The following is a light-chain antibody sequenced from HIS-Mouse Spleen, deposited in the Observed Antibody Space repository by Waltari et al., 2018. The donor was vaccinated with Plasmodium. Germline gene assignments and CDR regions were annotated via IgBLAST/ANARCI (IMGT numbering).Light chain of an antibody. CDR2: DDS. V-gene: IGLV2-11*01. CDR1: SSDVGGYNY. CDR3: CSYAGSAGV. J-gene: IGLJ3*02. Sequence: QSALTQPRSVSGSPGQSVTISCTGTSSDVGGYNYVSWYQPHPGKAPKLMIYDDSNGASGVPDRFSGSKYGNTASLTISGRQAEDEADYCCCSYAGSAGVFGGGTKLTVL.